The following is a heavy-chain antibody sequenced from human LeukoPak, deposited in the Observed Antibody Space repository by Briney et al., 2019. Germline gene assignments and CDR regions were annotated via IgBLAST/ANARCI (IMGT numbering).Heavy chain of an antibody. CDR1: GFTFSSYS. D-gene: IGHD6-19*01. J-gene: IGHJ3*02. CDR2: ISDSGGGT. Sequence: PGGSLRLSCAASGFTFSSYSMNWVRQAPGKGLEWVSAISDSGGGTYYADSVKGRFTISRDNSKNTLYLQMNSLRAEDTAVYYCAKRLAVAHDAFDIWGQGTMVTVSS. V-gene: IGHV3-23*01. CDR3: AKRLAVAHDAFDI.